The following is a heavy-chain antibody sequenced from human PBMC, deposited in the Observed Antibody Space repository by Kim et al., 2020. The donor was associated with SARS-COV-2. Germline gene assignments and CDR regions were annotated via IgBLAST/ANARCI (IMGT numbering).Heavy chain of an antibody. CDR3: ASSEVVAAKSGGTEKYGMDV. V-gene: IGHV1-69*13. CDR1: GGTFSSYA. Sequence: SVKVSCKASGGTFSSYAISWVRQAPGQGLEWMGGIIPIFGTANYAQKFQGRVTITADESTSTAYMELSSLRSEDTAVYYCASSEVVAAKSGGTEKYGMDVWGQGTTVTVSS. CDR2: IIPIFGTA. J-gene: IGHJ6*02. D-gene: IGHD2-15*01.